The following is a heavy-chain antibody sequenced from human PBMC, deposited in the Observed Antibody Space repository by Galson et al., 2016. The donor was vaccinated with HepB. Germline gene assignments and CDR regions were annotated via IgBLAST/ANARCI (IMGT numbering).Heavy chain of an antibody. J-gene: IGHJ6*02. V-gene: IGHV3-48*01. D-gene: IGHD4-17*01. CDR1: GFSFSTYS. Sequence: SLRLSCAASGFSFSTYSMNWVRQAPGKGLEWVSYISGSGSTMYYADSVKGRFTISRDNAKKSFYLRMNRLRVEDTAVYYCARDRRTVTTAGGCYYSGMYVWCQGTTVTVSS. CDR3: ARDRRTVTTAGGCYYSGMYV. CDR2: ISGSGSTM.